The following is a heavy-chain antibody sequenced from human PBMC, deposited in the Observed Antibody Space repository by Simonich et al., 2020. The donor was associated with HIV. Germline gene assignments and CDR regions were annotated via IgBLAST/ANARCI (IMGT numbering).Heavy chain of an antibody. CDR1: GGSFSGYY. J-gene: IGHJ1*01. D-gene: IGHD6-13*01. CDR2: ITHSGNT. Sequence: QVQLQQWGAGLLKPSETLSLTCAVYGGSFSGYYWSWIRQPPGKGLEWIGEITHSGNTNYNPSLKSRVTISVDTSKNQFSLKLSSVTAADTAVYYCARLTAGGLGEYFQHWGQGTLVTVSS. CDR3: ARLTAGGLGEYFQH. V-gene: IGHV4-34*01.